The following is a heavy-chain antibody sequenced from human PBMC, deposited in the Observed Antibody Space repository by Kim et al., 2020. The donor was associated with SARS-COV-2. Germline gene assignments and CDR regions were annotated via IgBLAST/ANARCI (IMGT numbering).Heavy chain of an antibody. J-gene: IGHJ4*02. CDR1: GFIFRSFA. Sequence: GGSLRLSCAASGFIFRSFAIHWVRQAPGKGLEWVAVISYDGSNKYYADSVKGRFIFSRDNSKNTLYLQMSSLRAEDTAVYYCARAGSFLLWDNYYFDYWGQGTLVTVSS. D-gene: IGHD3-10*01. CDR3: ARAGSFLLWDNYYFDY. CDR2: ISYDGSNK. V-gene: IGHV3-30*04.